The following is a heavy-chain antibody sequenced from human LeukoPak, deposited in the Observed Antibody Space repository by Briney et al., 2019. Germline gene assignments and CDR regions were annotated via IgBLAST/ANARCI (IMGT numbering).Heavy chain of an antibody. J-gene: IGHJ6*02. CDR3: ARYSGSGSYYNVYYYYGMDV. D-gene: IGHD3-10*01. Sequence: GESLKISCKGSGYSFTSYWIGWVRQMPGKGLEWMGIIYPGDSDTRYSPSFQGQVTISADKSISTAYLQWSSLKASDTAMYYCARYSGSGSYYNVYYYYGMDVWGQGTTVTVSS. CDR1: GYSFTSYW. V-gene: IGHV5-51*01. CDR2: IYPGDSDT.